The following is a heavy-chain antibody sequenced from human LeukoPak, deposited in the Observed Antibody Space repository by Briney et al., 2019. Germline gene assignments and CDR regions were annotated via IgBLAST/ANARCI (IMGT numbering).Heavy chain of an antibody. CDR2: MNPNSGNT. D-gene: IGHD3-3*01. CDR1: GYTFTSYD. CDR3: ARASTSTYYDFWSGYYTGIPMGGSWFDP. V-gene: IGHV1-8*01. Sequence: ASVKVSCKASGYTFTSYDTNWVRQATGQGLEWMGWMNPNSGNTGYAQKFQGRVTMTRNTSISTAYMELSSLRSEDTAVYYCARASTSTYYDFWSGYYTGIPMGGSWFDPWGQGTLVTVSS. J-gene: IGHJ5*02.